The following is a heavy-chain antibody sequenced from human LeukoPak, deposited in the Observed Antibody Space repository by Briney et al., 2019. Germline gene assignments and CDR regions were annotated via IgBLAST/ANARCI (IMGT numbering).Heavy chain of an antibody. CDR1: GGSVSSGSYY. J-gene: IGHJ4*02. CDR3: ASTGYRPSRFDY. CDR2: IYYSGST. Sequence: SETLSLTCTVSGGSVSSGSYYWSWIRQPPGTGLEWIGYIYYSGSTNYNPSLKSRVTISVDTSKNQFSLKLSSVTAADTAVYYCASTGYRPSRFDYWGQGTLVTVSS. V-gene: IGHV4-61*01. D-gene: IGHD6-13*01.